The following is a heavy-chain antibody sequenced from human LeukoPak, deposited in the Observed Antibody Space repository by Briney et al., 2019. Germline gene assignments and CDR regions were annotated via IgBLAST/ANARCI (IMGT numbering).Heavy chain of an antibody. Sequence: GGSLRLSCAASGFTLNNAWMSWVRQAPGKGLEWVAVIWYDGSNKYYADSVKGRFTISRDNSKNTLYLQMNSLRAEDTAVYYCARETDYFDYWGQGTLVTVSS. CDR3: ARETDYFDY. V-gene: IGHV3-33*08. CDR2: IWYDGSNK. J-gene: IGHJ4*02. CDR1: GFTLNNAW.